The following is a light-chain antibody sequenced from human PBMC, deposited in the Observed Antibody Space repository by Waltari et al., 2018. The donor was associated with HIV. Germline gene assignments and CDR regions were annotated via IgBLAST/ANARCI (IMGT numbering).Light chain of an antibody. CDR1: QEISNY. J-gene: IGKJ1*01. V-gene: IGKV1-27*01. Sequence: DVQMTQSPSSLSASVGDRITITCRASQEISNYLAWYQQKPGKIPKLLIYAASSLHSGVPSRFSVSGSGTDFTLTIGSLQPEDVATYYCQKYDSAPRTFGQGTKVEIK. CDR2: AAS. CDR3: QKYDSAPRT.